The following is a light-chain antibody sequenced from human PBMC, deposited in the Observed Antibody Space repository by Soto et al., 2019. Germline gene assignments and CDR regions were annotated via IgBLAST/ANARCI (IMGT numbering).Light chain of an antibody. Sequence: DIVLTQSPGTLSLSPGERATLSCRASLTFSSKYLAWYQQKPGQAPRLLIYGASNLESGVPSRFGGSGSGTDFTLTISGLQLEDFATYYCQQSFSNYFTFGGGTKVEI. V-gene: IGKV3-20*01. CDR2: GAS. J-gene: IGKJ4*01. CDR1: LTFSSKY. CDR3: QQSFSNYFT.